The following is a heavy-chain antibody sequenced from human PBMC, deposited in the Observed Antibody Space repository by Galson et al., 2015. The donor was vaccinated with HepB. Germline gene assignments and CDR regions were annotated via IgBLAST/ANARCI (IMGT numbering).Heavy chain of an antibody. CDR2: ISWDGGST. V-gene: IGHV3-43*01. CDR1: GFTFDDYT. CDR3: AKGDITGTSLVT. D-gene: IGHD1-20*01. J-gene: IGHJ3*01. Sequence: SLRLSCAASGFTFDDYTMHWVRQAPGKGLEWVSLISWDGGSTYYADSVKGRFTISRDNSKNSLYLQMNSLGTEDTALYYCAKGDITGTSLVTWGQGTMVTVSS.